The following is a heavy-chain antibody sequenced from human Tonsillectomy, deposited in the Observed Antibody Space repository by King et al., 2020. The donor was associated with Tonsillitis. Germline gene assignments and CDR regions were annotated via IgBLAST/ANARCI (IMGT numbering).Heavy chain of an antibody. CDR3: ARAIYGSGSYTYYFDY. Sequence: QLQESGPGLVKPSQTLSLTCTVSGCSISSSVYYWSWIRQHPGKGLEWIGYIYYSGSTYYNPSLKSRVTISVDTSKNQFSLKLSSVTAADTAGYYCARAIYGSGSYTYYFDYWGQGTLVTVSS. CDR1: GCSISSSVYY. V-gene: IGHV4-31*03. D-gene: IGHD3-10*01. CDR2: IYYSGST. J-gene: IGHJ4*02.